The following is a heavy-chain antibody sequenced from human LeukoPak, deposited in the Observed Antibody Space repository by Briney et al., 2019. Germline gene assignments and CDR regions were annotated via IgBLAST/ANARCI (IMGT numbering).Heavy chain of an antibody. Sequence: SVKVSCKASGGTFSSYAISWVRQAPGQGLEWMGRIIPILGIANYAQKFQGRVTITADKSTSTAYMELSSLRSEDTAVYYCARGSYYDSSGYPDWGQGTLVTVSS. D-gene: IGHD3-22*01. J-gene: IGHJ4*02. CDR2: IIPILGIA. CDR3: ARGSYYDSSGYPD. V-gene: IGHV1-69*04. CDR1: GGTFSSYA.